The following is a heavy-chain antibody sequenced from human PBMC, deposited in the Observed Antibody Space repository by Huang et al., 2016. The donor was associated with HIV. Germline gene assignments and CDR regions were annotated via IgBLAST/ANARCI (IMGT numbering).Heavy chain of an antibody. Sequence: QVHLVQSGAEVKKPGASVKVSCKASGYTFTNYDINWVRQAPGRGLEGMRGMNPNTGNTGLAQSFQGRVTMTRKTAITTAYMELTSLTSEDTAVYDCARSAYGDLDYWGLGTLVIVSS. D-gene: IGHD4-17*01. J-gene: IGHJ4*02. CDR2: MNPNTGNT. CDR1: GYTFTNYD. V-gene: IGHV1-8*02. CDR3: ARSAYGDLDY.